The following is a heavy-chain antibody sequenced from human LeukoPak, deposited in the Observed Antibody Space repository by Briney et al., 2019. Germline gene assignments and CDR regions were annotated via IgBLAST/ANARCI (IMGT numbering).Heavy chain of an antibody. J-gene: IGHJ4*02. V-gene: IGHV3-30*03. CDR2: ISNDGSKK. CDR1: GFTFSTYA. Sequence: GRSLRLSCAASGFTFSTYAIHWVRQAPGKGPEWVALISNDGSKKYYPDSVKGRFTISRDNAKNSLYLQVNSLRDEDTAVYYCARGLTGATVFDYWGQGTLVTVSS. CDR3: ARGLTGATVFDY. D-gene: IGHD1-26*01.